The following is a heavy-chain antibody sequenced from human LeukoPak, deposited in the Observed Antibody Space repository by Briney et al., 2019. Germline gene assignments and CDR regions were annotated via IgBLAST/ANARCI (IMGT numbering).Heavy chain of an antibody. D-gene: IGHD4-11*01. J-gene: IGHJ6*03. CDR2: IRYDGSNK. Sequence: PGGSLRLSCAASGFTFSSYGMHWVRQAPGKGLEWVAFIRYDGSNKYYADSVKGRFTISRDNAKNSLYLQMNSLRAEDTAVYYCARDTYRSPYYYMDVWGKGTTVTVSS. CDR3: ARDTYRSPYYYMDV. V-gene: IGHV3-30*02. CDR1: GFTFSSYG.